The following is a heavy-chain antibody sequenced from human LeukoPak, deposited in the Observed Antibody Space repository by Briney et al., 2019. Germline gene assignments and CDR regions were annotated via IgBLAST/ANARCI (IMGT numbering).Heavy chain of an antibody. D-gene: IGHD5-18*01. Sequence: SQTLSLTCAISGDSVSSNSAAWNWIRQSPSRGLEWLGRTYYRSKWYTYYAASVKSRIAINRDTSKNQFSLQLNSVTPEDTAVYYCAVEGGYSYGYFDYWGQGTLVTVSS. J-gene: IGHJ4*02. V-gene: IGHV6-1*01. CDR1: GDSVSSNSAA. CDR3: AVEGGYSYGYFDY. CDR2: TYYRSKWYT.